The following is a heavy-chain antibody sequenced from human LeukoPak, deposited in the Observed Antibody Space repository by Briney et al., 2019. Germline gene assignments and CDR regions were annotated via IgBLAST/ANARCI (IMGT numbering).Heavy chain of an antibody. V-gene: IGHV3-74*01. CDR3: AELGITMIGGV. CDR1: GFTFSNYW. CDR2: INLDGSSI. D-gene: IGHD3-10*02. Sequence: GGSLRLSCAVSGFTFSNYWMHWVRQAPGKGLVWVSRINLDGSSIDYADSVKGRFTISRDNAKNTLYLQMNSLRAEDTAVYYCAELGITMIGGVWGKGTTVTISS. J-gene: IGHJ6*04.